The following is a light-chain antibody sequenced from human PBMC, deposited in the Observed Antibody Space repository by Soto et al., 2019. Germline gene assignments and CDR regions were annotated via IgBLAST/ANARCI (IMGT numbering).Light chain of an antibody. J-gene: IGKJ3*01. Sequence: DIVMTQTPLSSAVTLGQPASVSCRSSQSLLHSNGYNYLEWYLQKPGHSPQLLIYLGSTRASGVPDRFSGSGSGTDFTLRINTVEAEDVGVYYCMQGLEVPFTFGPGTKVDIK. CDR3: MQGLEVPFT. CDR1: QSLLHSNGYNY. V-gene: IGKV2-28*01. CDR2: LGS.